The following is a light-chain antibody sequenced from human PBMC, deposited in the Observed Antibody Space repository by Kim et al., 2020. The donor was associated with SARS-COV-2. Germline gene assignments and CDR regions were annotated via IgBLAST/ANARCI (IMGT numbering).Light chain of an antibody. Sequence: SLGASVKLTCTLSSGHSNYAIAWLQQQPDKGPRYLMKVNSDGSHTWGDGIPDRFSGSSSGADRYLTISSLQSEDEADYSRQISLVFCGGAQLTVL. CDR3: QISLV. J-gene: IGLJ3*02. V-gene: IGLV4-69*01. CDR2: VNSDGSH. CDR1: SGHSNYA.